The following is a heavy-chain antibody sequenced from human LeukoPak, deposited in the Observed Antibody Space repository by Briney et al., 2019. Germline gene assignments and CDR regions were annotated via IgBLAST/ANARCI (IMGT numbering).Heavy chain of an antibody. V-gene: IGHV4-39*07. Sequence: PSETLSLTCTVSGGSISSSSYYWGWIRQPPGKGLEWIGSIYYSGSTNYNPSLKSRVTISVDTSKNQFSLKLSSVTAADTAVYYCARGYCSGGSCYPNDYWGQGTLVTVSS. J-gene: IGHJ4*02. D-gene: IGHD2-15*01. CDR1: GGSISSSSYY. CDR2: IYYSGST. CDR3: ARGYCSGGSCYPNDY.